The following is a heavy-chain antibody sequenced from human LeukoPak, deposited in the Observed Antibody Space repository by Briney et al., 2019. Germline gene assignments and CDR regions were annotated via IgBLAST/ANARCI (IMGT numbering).Heavy chain of an antibody. Sequence: GGSLRLSCAASGFTFSSHAMSWVRQAPGKGLEWASAISGSGGSTYYADSVKGRFTISRDNSKNTLYLQMNSLRAEDTAVYYCAKVNTIYDLDGSFDYWGQGTLVTVSS. V-gene: IGHV3-23*01. CDR2: ISGSGGST. D-gene: IGHD3-3*01. J-gene: IGHJ4*02. CDR1: GFTFSSHA. CDR3: AKVNTIYDLDGSFDY.